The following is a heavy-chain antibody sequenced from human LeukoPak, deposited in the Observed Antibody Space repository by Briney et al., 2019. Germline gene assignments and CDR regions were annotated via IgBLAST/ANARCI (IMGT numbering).Heavy chain of an antibody. CDR1: GFTFSSYA. Sequence: PGGSLRLSCAASGFTFSSYAMSWVRQAPGKGLEWVSAISGSGGRTYYADSVKGRCTISRDKSKNTLYLQMNSLRAEDTAVYYCAKSSDAMATGGDDAFDIWGQGTMVTVSS. V-gene: IGHV3-23*01. D-gene: IGHD5-24*01. CDR2: ISGSGGRT. CDR3: AKSSDAMATGGDDAFDI. J-gene: IGHJ3*02.